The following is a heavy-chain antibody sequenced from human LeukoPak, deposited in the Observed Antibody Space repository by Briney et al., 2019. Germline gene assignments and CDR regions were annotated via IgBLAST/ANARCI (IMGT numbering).Heavy chain of an antibody. D-gene: IGHD1-1*01. CDR3: ARGPLLERTSFFDY. Sequence: PGGSLRLSCAASGFTFSSYGMHWVRQAPGKGLEWVAVISYDGSNKYYADSVKGRFTISRDNSKNTLYLQMNSLRAEDTAVYYCARGPLLERTSFFDYWGQGTLVTVSS. V-gene: IGHV3-30*03. CDR1: GFTFSSYG. J-gene: IGHJ4*02. CDR2: ISYDGSNK.